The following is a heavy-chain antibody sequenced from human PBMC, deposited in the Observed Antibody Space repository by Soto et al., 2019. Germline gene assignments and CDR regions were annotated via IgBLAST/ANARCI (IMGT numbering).Heavy chain of an antibody. CDR1: GGSISNSNYY. D-gene: IGHD6-13*01. J-gene: IGHJ6*02. V-gene: IGHV4-61*01. CDR2: IYYTGST. Sequence: SETLSLTCTVSGGSISNSNYYWSWIRQPPGMGLEWIGYIYYTGSTNYNPSLKSRVTISVDTSKNQFSLKLSSVTAADTAVYYCARVGSSWYLGMDVWGQGTTVTVSS. CDR3: ARVGSSWYLGMDV.